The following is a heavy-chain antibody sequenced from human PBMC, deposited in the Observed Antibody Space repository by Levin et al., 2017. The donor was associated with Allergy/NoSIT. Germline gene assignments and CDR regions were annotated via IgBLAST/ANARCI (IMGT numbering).Heavy chain of an antibody. CDR2: IWYDGSNK. V-gene: IGHV3-33*01. CDR1: GFTFSSYG. D-gene: IGHD3-9*01. CDR3: ARDFQSILTGLDNWFEP. J-gene: IGHJ5*02. Sequence: PGGSLRLSCAASGFTFSSYGMHWVRQAPGKGLEWVAVIWYDGSNKYYADSVKGRFTISRDNSKSTLYLQMNSLRAEDTAVYYCARDFQSILTGLDNWFEPWGQGTLVTVSS.